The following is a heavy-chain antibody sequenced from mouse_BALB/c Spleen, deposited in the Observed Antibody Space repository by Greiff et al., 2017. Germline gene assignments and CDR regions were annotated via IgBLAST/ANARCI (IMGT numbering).Heavy chain of an antibody. D-gene: IGHD1-1*01. CDR2: IYPGDGDT. CDR3: ARWDGSSLYYFDY. J-gene: IGHJ2*01. CDR1: GYAFSSYW. V-gene: IGHV1-80*01. Sequence: QVQLKESGAELVRPGSSVKISCKASGYAFSSYWMNWVKQRPGQGLEWIGQIYPGDGDTNYNGKFKGKATLTADKSSSTAYMQLSSLTSEDSAVYFCARWDGSSLYYFDYWGQGTTLTVSS.